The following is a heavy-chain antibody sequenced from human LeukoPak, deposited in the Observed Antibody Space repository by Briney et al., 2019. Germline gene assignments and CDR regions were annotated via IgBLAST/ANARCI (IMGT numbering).Heavy chain of an antibody. CDR1: GFTFSSYW. Sequence: GGSLRLSCAASGFTFSSYWMSWVRQAPGKGLEWVANIKQDGSEKYYADSVKGRFTISRDNSKNTLYLQMNSLRAEDTAVYYCAREQFGYFDYWGQGTLVTVSS. D-gene: IGHD3-10*01. J-gene: IGHJ4*02. V-gene: IGHV3-7*01. CDR3: AREQFGYFDY. CDR2: IKQDGSEK.